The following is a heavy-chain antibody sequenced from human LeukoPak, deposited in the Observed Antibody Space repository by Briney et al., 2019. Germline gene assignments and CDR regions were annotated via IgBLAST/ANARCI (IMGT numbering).Heavy chain of an antibody. CDR3: ARGTLGYCTSGVCYTGDY. CDR2: ISSSGSTI. V-gene: IGHV3-48*03. CDR1: GFTFSSYE. J-gene: IGHJ4*02. D-gene: IGHD2-8*01. Sequence: GGSLRLSCAASGFTFSSYEMNWVRQAPGKGLGWVSYISSSGSTIYYADSVKGRFTISRDNAKNSLYLQMNSLRAEDTAVYYCARGTLGYCTSGVCYTGDYWGQGTLVTVSS.